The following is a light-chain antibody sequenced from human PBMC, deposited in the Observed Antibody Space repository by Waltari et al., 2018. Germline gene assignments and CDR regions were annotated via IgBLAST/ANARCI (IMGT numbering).Light chain of an antibody. V-gene: IGKV4-1*01. CDR2: WAS. CDR1: QSLLFSLNNKNY. CDR3: QQYYTSRRT. Sequence: DIVMTQSPDSLAVSLGERATINCNSSQSLLFSLNNKNYLAWYQHKPGRSPKMLFYWASTRESGVPDRFSGSGSGTDFTLTISSLQAEDVAIYYCQQYYTSRRTFGQGTKVEIK. J-gene: IGKJ1*01.